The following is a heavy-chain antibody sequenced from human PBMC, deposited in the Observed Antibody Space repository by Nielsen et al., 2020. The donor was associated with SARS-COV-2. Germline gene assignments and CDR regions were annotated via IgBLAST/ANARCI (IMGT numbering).Heavy chain of an antibody. CDR3: ARDRYYGSGSNPPFDY. V-gene: IGHV3-21*04. D-gene: IGHD3-10*01. Sequence: VRQMPGKGLEWVSSISSSSSYIYYADSVKGRFTISRDNAKNSLYLQMNSLRAEDTAVYYCARDRYYGSGSNPPFDYWGQGTLVTVSS. CDR2: ISSSSSYI. J-gene: IGHJ4*02.